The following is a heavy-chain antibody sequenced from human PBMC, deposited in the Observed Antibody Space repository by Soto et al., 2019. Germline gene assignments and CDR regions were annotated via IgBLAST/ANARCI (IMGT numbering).Heavy chain of an antibody. Sequence: QVQLVESGGGVVQPGRSLRLSCAASGFTFSIYGMHWVRQAPGKGLEWVAVIWYDGSNQYYADSVKGRFTISRDNSKNTLNLQMNSLRAEDTAVYYCARGRYSSSWSDFDYWGQGTLVTVSS. CDR2: IWYDGSNQ. D-gene: IGHD6-13*01. V-gene: IGHV3-33*01. J-gene: IGHJ4*02. CDR1: GFTFSIYG. CDR3: ARGRYSSSWSDFDY.